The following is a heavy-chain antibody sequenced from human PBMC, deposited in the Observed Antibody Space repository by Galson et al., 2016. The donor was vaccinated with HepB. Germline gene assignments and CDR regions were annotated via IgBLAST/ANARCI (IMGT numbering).Heavy chain of an antibody. J-gene: IGHJ2*01. CDR2: IYPGDSYP. CDR3: ARLGTGGSYWYFDL. D-gene: IGHD7-27*01. CDR1: GYSFATYW. V-gene: IGHV5-51*01. Sequence: QSGAEVKKPGESLKMSCKGSGYSFATYWISWVRQLPGKGLEWIGNIYPGDSYPRYSSSFQGQVTISADKSISTAYLQWSSLKASDTAMYYCARLGTGGSYWYFDLWGRGTLVTVSS.